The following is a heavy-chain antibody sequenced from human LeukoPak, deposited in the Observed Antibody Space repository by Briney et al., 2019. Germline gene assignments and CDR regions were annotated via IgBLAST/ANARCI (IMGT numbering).Heavy chain of an antibody. CDR2: IIPIFCSA. Sequence: SVKVSCKASGGTFSSYAISWVRQAPGQGLEWMGRIIPIFCSANYAQKFQGRVTITTDEPTSREFMELSSLRSEDTAVYYCARDRPEMATITTWFDPWGQGTLVTVSS. CDR1: GGTFSSYA. V-gene: IGHV1-69*05. CDR3: ARDRPEMATITTWFDP. D-gene: IGHD5-24*01. J-gene: IGHJ5*02.